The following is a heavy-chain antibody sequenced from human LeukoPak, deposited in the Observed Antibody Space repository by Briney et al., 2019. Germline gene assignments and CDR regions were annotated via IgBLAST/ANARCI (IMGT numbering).Heavy chain of an antibody. CDR3: ARGGPSRGTGFYYFDY. CDR1: GGSISSSSYY. CDR2: IYYSGST. V-gene: IGHV4-39*07. D-gene: IGHD6-19*01. Sequence: SETLSLTCTVSGGSISSSSYYWGWIRQPPGKGLEWIGSIYYSGSTYYNPSLKSRVTISVDTSKNQFSLKLSSVTAADTAVYYCARGGPSRGTGFYYFDYWGQGTLVTASS. J-gene: IGHJ4*02.